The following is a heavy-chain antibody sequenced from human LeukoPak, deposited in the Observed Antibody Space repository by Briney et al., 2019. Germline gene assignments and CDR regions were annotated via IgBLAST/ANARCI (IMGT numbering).Heavy chain of an antibody. CDR2: INHSGST. D-gene: IGHD2-21*02. V-gene: IGHV4-34*01. J-gene: IGHJ5*02. CDR3: ASRAYCGGDCYSCLCWFDP. CDR1: GGSFSGYY. Sequence: KSSETLSLTCAVYGGSFSGYYWSWIRQPPGKGLEWIGEINHSGSTNYNPSLKSRVTISVDTSKNQFSLKLSSVTAADTAVYYCASRAYCGGDCYSCLCWFDPWGQGTLVTVSS.